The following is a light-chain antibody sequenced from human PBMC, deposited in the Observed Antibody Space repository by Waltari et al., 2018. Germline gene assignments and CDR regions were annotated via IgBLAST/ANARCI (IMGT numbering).Light chain of an antibody. J-gene: IGLJ3*02. CDR3: AAWDDSLSGLNWL. CDR1: SANIGSHT. Sequence: QSVLTQPPSASGTPGQRVTISCSGGSANIGSHTVFWYQQLPGSAPKLLIYANTKRPSGVPDRFSASKSGSSASLAITVLQSEDEADYYCAAWDDSLSGLNWLFGGGTKLTVL. CDR2: ANT. V-gene: IGLV1-44*01.